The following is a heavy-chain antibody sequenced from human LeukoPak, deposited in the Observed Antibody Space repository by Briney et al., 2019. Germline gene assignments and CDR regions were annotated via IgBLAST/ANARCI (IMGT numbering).Heavy chain of an antibody. CDR2: ISASNGNT. D-gene: IGHD1-26*01. V-gene: IGHV1-18*01. CDR3: ARSAQWELLGPEYFQH. Sequence: ASVKVSCKASGYTFTSYGISWVRQAPGQGLEWMGWISASNGNTNYAQKLQGRVTMTTDTSTSTAYMELRSLRSDDTAVYYCARSAQWELLGPEYFQHWGQGTLVTVSS. CDR1: GYTFTSYG. J-gene: IGHJ1*01.